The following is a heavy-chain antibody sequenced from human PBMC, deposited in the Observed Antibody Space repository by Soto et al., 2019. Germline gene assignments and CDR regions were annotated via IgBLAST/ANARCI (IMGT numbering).Heavy chain of an antibody. CDR2: ISGRGVDT. J-gene: IGHJ4*02. D-gene: IGHD2-21*02. V-gene: IGHV3-23*01. CDR1: AFSFSNLA. CDR3: AKDQTDVTLFAD. Sequence: GVPHSLSGTASAFSFSNLAMSWVSQATGKGLEWVSSISGRGVDTLYADSVKGRFTISRDNSRNTLYLQVNSLRAEDTSVYYCAKDQTDVTLFADWGQGTSVIVS.